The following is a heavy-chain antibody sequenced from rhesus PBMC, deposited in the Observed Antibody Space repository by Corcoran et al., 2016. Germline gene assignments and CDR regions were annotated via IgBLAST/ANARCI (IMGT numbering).Heavy chain of an antibody. D-gene: IGHD5-42*01. V-gene: IGHV4S14*01. CDR1: GYSISSGYY. J-gene: IGHJ2*01. CDR3: ARVGSSWSEWDTVGTEWYFDL. Sequence: QVQLQESGPGLVKPSETLSLTGAVSGYSISSGYYWGWIRSPPGKGLEWTGSIYGSGGSNYLNPSLKSRVTLSVDTSKNQFSLKLSSVTAADTAVYYCARVGSSWSEWDTVGTEWYFDLWGPGTPITISS. CDR2: IYGSGGSN.